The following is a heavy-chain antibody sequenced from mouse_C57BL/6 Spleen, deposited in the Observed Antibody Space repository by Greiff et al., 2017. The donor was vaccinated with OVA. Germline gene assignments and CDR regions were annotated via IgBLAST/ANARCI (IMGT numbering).Heavy chain of an antibody. D-gene: IGHD3-3*01. CDR2: IWRGGST. CDR1: GFSLTSYG. CDR3: ARNGGDDYFDY. V-gene: IGHV2-2*01. J-gene: IGHJ2*01. Sequence: QVQLQQSGPGLVQPSQSLSITCTVSGFSLTSYGVHWVRQSPGKGLEWLGVIWRGGSTDYNAAFISRLSISKDNSKSQVFFKMNSLQADDTAIYYCARNGGDDYFDYWGQGTTLTVSS.